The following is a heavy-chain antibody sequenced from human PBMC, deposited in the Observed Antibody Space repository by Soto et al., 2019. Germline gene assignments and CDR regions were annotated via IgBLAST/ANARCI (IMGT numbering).Heavy chain of an antibody. CDR2: ISSSSSTI. Sequence: GGSLRLSCAASGFTFSTYSMNWVRQAPGKGLEWVSYISSSSSTIFYTDSVKGRFTVSRDNAKNSLYLQMNSLRAEDTAVYYCAKDSSLHFYDMDVWGQGTTVTVSS. CDR1: GFTFSTYS. CDR3: AKDSSLHFYDMDV. V-gene: IGHV3-48*01. J-gene: IGHJ6*02.